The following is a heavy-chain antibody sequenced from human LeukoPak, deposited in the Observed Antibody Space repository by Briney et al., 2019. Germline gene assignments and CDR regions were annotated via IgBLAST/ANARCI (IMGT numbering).Heavy chain of an antibody. D-gene: IGHD3-9*01. CDR2: IRSKAYGGTT. J-gene: IGHJ4*02. Sequence: PGGSLRLSCTASGFTFGDYAMSWVRQAPGKGLEWVGFIRSKAYGGTTEYAASVKGRFTISRDDSKSIAYLQMNSLKTEDTAVYYCTNYDILTGYLTPLDYWGQGTLVTVSS. V-gene: IGHV3-49*04. CDR3: TNYDILTGYLTPLDY. CDR1: GFTFGDYA.